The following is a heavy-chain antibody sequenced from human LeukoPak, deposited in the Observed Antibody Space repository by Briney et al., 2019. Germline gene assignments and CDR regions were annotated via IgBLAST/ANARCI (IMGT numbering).Heavy chain of an antibody. CDR3: ARAYDSPPQDYCDY. CDR2: IIPILGVA. V-gene: IGHV1-69*04. J-gene: IGHJ4*02. D-gene: IGHD3-9*01. Sequence: PGSSVKVSCKASGGTFSSYAISWVRQAPGQGLEWMGSIIPILGVANYAHTVQGRVTITADKSTSTAYMELNSLRSEDTAVYYCARAYDSPPQDYCDYWGQGTLVTVSS. CDR1: GGTFSSYA.